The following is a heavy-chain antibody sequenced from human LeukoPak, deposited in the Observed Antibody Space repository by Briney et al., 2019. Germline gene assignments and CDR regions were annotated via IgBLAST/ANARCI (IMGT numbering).Heavy chain of an antibody. V-gene: IGHV4-39*01. J-gene: IGHJ4*02. Sequence: PSETLSLTCSVSGDAITGSSYYWGWIRQPPGKGLEWIGSMYYSGSTYSNPSLKSRVTMSADTSKNQFSLKLSSVSAADTAVYYCARQYYDNTGFYYFDYWGQGTLGTVSS. CDR1: GDAITGSSYY. D-gene: IGHD3-16*01. CDR3: ARQYYDNTGFYYFDY. CDR2: MYYSGST.